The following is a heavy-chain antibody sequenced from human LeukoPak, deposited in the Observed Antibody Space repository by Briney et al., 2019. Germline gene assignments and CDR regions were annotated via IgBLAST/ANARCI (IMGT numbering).Heavy chain of an antibody. J-gene: IGHJ4*02. CDR2: IKQDESEK. CDR3: ARVGRDSKYGYFDF. Sequence: GGSLRLSXAASGFTFSSYSMSWARQAPGKGLEWVANIKQDESEKYYMDSVKGRFTISRDNAKNSLSLQMSSLRADDTAVYYCARVGRDSKYGYFDFWGQGTLVTVSS. CDR1: GFTFSSYS. D-gene: IGHD4-11*01. V-gene: IGHV3-7*01.